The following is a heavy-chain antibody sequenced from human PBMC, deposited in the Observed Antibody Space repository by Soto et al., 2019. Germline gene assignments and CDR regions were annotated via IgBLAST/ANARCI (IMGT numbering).Heavy chain of an antibody. V-gene: IGHV4-4*07. J-gene: IGHJ5*01. CDR1: AASISDSY. D-gene: IGHD6-19*01. CDR3: ARDGEYTSGWYSFYS. Sequence: PSETLSLTCPVSAASISDSYWSWIRQPAGQALEWIGRVYVTGTTCCNPSLKSRVTMSVDTSDNQVSLKLSSVTAADSAIYYCARDGEYTSGWYSFYSWGPGTVVTVSS. CDR2: VYVTGTT.